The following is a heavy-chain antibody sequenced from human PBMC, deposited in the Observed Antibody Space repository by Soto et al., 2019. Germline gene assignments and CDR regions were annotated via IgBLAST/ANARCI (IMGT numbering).Heavy chain of an antibody. V-gene: IGHV1-69*01. CDR1: GGTFSSYA. J-gene: IGHJ5*02. Sequence: QVQLVQSGAEVKKPGSSGKVSCKASGGTFSSYAISWVRQAPGQGLEWMGGIIPIFGTANYAQKFQGRVTINANESTSTSYIELSSLRSEDPAVYYFARDTGAGAATNMGWFDPWGQGTLVTVSS. CDR2: IIPIFGTA. D-gene: IGHD6-19*01. CDR3: ARDTGAGAATNMGWFDP.